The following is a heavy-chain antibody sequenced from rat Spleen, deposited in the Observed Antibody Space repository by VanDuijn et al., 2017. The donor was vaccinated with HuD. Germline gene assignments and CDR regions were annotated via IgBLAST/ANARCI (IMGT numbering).Heavy chain of an antibody. CDR3: ARDFGPFGITY. CDR1: GFSLTSYN. J-gene: IGHJ2*01. V-gene: IGHV2-30*01. CDR2: IWTGGST. D-gene: IGHD4-3*01. Sequence: QVQLKESGPGLVQPSQTLSLTCTVSGFSLTSYNVHWVRQPLGKGLEWMGIIWTGGSTDYNSALKSRLSISRDTSKSQVFLKMNSLQTEDTATYSCARDFGPFGITYWGQGVMVTVSS.